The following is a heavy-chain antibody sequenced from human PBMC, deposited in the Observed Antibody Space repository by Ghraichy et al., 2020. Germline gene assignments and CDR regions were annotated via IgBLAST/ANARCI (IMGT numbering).Heavy chain of an antibody. CDR1: GGSISSYY. CDR3: ARLGRGGSGYYFDY. J-gene: IGHJ4*02. D-gene: IGHD3-10*01. V-gene: IGHV4-59*01. Sequence: SETLSLTCTVSGGSISSYYWSCIRQPPGKGLEWIAYIYYSGSSTHNPSLKSRVTLSVDTSKNQFSLKLSSVTAADTAVYYCARLGRGGSGYYFDYWGQGTLVTVSS. CDR2: IYYSGSS.